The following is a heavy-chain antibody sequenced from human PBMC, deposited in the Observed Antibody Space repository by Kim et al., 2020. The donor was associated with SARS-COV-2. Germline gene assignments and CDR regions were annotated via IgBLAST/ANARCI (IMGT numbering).Heavy chain of an antibody. CDR1: GFTFSSYG. CDR2: ISYDGSNK. J-gene: IGHJ4*02. CDR3: ARDGYCSSTSCYASYYFDY. D-gene: IGHD2-2*03. V-gene: IGHV3-33*05. Sequence: GGSLRLSCAASGFTFSSYGMHWVRQAPGKGLEWVAVISYDGSNKYYADSVKGRFTISRDNSKNTLYLQMNSLRTEDTAVYYCARDGYCSSTSCYASYYFDYWGQGTLVTVSS.